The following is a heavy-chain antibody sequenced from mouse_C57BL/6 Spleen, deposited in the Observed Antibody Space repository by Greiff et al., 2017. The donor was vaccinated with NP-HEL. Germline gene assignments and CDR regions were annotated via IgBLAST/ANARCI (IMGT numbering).Heavy chain of an antibody. CDR1: GFTFSDYG. V-gene: IGHV5-17*01. CDR2: ISSGSSTI. J-gene: IGHJ4*01. Sequence: EVHLVESGGGLVKPGGSLKLSCAASGFTFSDYGMHWVRQAPEKGLEWVAYISSGSSTIYYADTVKGRFTLSRDNAKNTLFLQMTSLRSEDTAMYYCAKGVYYYAMDYWGQGTSVTVSS. CDR3: AKGVYYYAMDY.